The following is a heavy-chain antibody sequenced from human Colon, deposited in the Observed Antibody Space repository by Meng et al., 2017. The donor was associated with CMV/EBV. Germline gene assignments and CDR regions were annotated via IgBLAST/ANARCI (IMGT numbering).Heavy chain of an antibody. CDR2: ITSTSTYI. V-gene: IGHV3-21*01. CDR1: GFTFSNYA. J-gene: IGHJ4*02. CDR3: ARAHTIFGVVEPSDY. Sequence: GESLKISCAASGFTFSNYAMHWVRQAPGKGLEWVSSITSTSTYIYYADSVKGRFTISRDNAKNSLYLQMNSLRAEDTAVYYCARAHTIFGVVEPSDYWGQGTLVTVSS. D-gene: IGHD3-3*01.